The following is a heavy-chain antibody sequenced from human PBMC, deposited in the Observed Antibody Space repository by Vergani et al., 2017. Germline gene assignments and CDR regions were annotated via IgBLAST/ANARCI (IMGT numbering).Heavy chain of an antibody. J-gene: IGHJ6*03. V-gene: IGHV4-59*01. CDR3: ARSTAVVSDYGDYFVDYYYYYYMDV. CDR1: GGSISSYY. Sequence: QVQLQESGPGLVKPSETLSLTCTVSGGSISSYYWSWTRQPPGKGLEWIGYIYYSGSTNYNPSLKSRVTISVDTSKNQFSLKLSSVTAADTAVYYCARSTAVVSDYGDYFVDYYYYYYMDVWGKGTTVTVSS. D-gene: IGHD4-17*01. CDR2: IYYSGST.